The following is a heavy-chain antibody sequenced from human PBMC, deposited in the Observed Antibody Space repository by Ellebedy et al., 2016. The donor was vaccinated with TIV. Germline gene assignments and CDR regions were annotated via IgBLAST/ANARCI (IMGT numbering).Heavy chain of an antibody. J-gene: IGHJ3*02. D-gene: IGHD3-22*01. CDR2: ISYDGSNK. V-gene: IGHV3-30*18. CDR3: AKDYDSSGYYLSHDAFDI. Sequence: GGSLRLXXAASGFTFSSYGMHWVRQAPGKGLEWVAVISYDGSNKYYADSVKGRFTISRDNSKNTLYLQMNSLRAEDTAVYYCAKDYDSSGYYLSHDAFDIWGQGTMVTVSS. CDR1: GFTFSSYG.